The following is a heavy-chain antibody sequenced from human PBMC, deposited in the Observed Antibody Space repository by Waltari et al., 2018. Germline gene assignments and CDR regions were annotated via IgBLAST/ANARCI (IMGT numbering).Heavy chain of an antibody. CDR3: ATEYSSSSSSFDY. V-gene: IGHV4-39*01. D-gene: IGHD6-6*01. CDR1: GGSISSSSYY. Sequence: QLQLQESGPGLVKPSETLSLTCTVSGGSISSSSYYWGWIRHPPGKGLEWIGSIYYSGGTYDNPALKSRVTISVDTPKNQFSLKLSAVTAAETAVYYGATEYSSSSSSFDYWGQGTLVTVSS. J-gene: IGHJ4*02. CDR2: IYYSGGT.